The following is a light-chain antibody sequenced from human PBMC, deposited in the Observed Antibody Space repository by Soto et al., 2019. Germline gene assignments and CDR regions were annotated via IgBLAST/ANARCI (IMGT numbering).Light chain of an antibody. V-gene: IGKV1-5*03. CDR2: KAS. CDR1: QSISNW. CDR3: QQYNSYST. J-gene: IGKJ1*01. Sequence: DIQMTQSPSTLSASVGDRVTITCRASQSISNWLAWHQQKPGKAPKLLIYKASSLESGVPSRFSGSGSGTEFTLTISSLQPDDFATYYCQQYNSYSTFGQGTKVEIK.